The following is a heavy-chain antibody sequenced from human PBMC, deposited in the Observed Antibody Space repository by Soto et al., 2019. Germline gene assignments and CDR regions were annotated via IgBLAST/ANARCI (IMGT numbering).Heavy chain of an antibody. CDR2: ISSYGADT. CDR1: GFTFNSYA. D-gene: IGHD6-19*01. J-gene: IGHJ4*02. CDR3: VKEGYMRSDWYGQFDY. V-gene: IGHV3-64D*06. Sequence: EVQLVESGGTLVQPGWSLRLSCSASGFTFNSYAMHWVRQAPGKGLEFVSAISSYGADTYYADSVKGRFAISRDNSKNTLYLQMISLRAEDTALYYCVKEGYMRSDWYGQFDYWGQGALVTVSS.